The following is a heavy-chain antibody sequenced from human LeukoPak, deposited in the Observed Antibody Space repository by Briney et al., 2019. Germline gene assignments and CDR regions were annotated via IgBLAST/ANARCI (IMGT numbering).Heavy chain of an antibody. CDR1: GFIFSNYW. CDR2: IRGDGYEK. Sequence: GGSLRLSCAASGFIFSNYWMTWVRQAPGKGLEWVANIRGDGYEKHFADSVKGRFTISRDNAKNSLYLQMNSLRAEDTAVYYCASRLGDSSGYDANVWGQGTTVTVSS. J-gene: IGHJ6*02. CDR3: ASRLGDSSGYDANV. V-gene: IGHV3-7*01. D-gene: IGHD3-22*01.